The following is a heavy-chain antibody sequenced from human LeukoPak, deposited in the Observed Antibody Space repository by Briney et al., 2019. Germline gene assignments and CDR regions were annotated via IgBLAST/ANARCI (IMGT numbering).Heavy chain of an antibody. CDR3: ARLSYSGSHDFDY. CDR1: GGSISSGGYY. CDR2: IYYSGST. Sequence: SETLSLTCTVSGGSISSGGYYWRWIRQHPGKGLEWIGYIYYSGSTYYNPSLKSRVTISVDTSKNQFSLKLGSVTAADTAVYYCARLSYSGSHDFDYWGQGTLVTVSS. D-gene: IGHD1-26*01. V-gene: IGHV4-31*03. J-gene: IGHJ4*02.